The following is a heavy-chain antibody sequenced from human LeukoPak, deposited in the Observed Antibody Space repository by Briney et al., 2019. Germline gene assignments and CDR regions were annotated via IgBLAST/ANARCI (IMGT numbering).Heavy chain of an antibody. V-gene: IGHV4-59*01. D-gene: IGHD3-22*01. CDR1: GGSISSYY. Sequence: SETLSLTCTVSGGSISSYYWSWIRQPPGKGLECIGYIHYSGSTNYNPSLKSRVTISVDTSKNQFSLKLSSVTAADTAVYYCARRTYFYDSSGYYFDYWGQGTLVTVPS. CDR3: ARRTYFYDSSGYYFDY. J-gene: IGHJ4*02. CDR2: IHYSGST.